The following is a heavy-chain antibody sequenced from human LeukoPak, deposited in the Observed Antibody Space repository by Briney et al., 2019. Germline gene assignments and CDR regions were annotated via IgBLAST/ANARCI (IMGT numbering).Heavy chain of an antibody. D-gene: IGHD3-10*01. V-gene: IGHV4-39*01. CDR1: GGSISSSSYY. CDR3: ARHEGGSLLWFGELLYWGAFDY. J-gene: IGHJ4*02. Sequence: SETLSLTCTVSGGSISSSSYYWGWIRQPPGKGLEWIGSIYYSGSTYYNPSRKSRVTISVDTSKNQFSLKLSSVTAADTAVYYCARHEGGSLLWFGELLYWGAFDYWGQGTLVTVSS. CDR2: IYYSGST.